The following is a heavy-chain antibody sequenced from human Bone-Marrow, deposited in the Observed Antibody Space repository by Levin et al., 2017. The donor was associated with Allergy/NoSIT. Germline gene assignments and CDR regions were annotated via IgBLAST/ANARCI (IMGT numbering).Heavy chain of an antibody. CDR2: MNPNSGNT. CDR3: ARARSGYNYYYGMDV. J-gene: IGHJ6*02. V-gene: IGHV1-8*01. Sequence: ASVKVSCKASGYTFGSYDINWVRQAAGQGPEWMGWMNPNSGNTGYEQKFQGRVTMTRNTSISTAYMELSSLRSEDTAMYYCARARSGYNYYYGMDVWGQGTTVTVS. D-gene: IGHD3-3*01. CDR1: GYTFGSYD.